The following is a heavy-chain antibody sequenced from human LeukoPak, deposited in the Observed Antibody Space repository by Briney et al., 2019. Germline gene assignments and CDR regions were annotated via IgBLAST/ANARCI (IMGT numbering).Heavy chain of an antibody. D-gene: IGHD4-17*01. J-gene: IGHJ6*02. CDR2: IIPIFGTA. CDR1: GGTVSSNS. CDR3: AKLGGKTAYGDEYYGMDV. Sequence: ASVKVSCKASGGTVSSNSISWVRQAPGQGLEWMGGIIPIFGTANYAQKFQGRVTITTDQTTSTDYMELSSLRSEDTAVYYCAKLGGKTAYGDEYYGMDVWGQGTTVTVSS. V-gene: IGHV1-69*05.